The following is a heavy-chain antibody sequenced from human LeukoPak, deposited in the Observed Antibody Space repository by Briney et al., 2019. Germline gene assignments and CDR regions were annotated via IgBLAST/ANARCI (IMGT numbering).Heavy chain of an antibody. J-gene: IGHJ1*01. V-gene: IGHV4-4*07. Sequence: KPSETLSLTCTVSGDPISSYYWSWIRQPAGKGLEWNGRIYTSGTTNYNSSLKSRLTMSVDTSKNQFSLKLSSVTAADTAVYYCARLGSSGSAQYFQDWGQGTLVTVSS. D-gene: IGHD6-19*01. CDR1: GDPISSYY. CDR3: ARLGSSGSAQYFQD. CDR2: IYTSGTT.